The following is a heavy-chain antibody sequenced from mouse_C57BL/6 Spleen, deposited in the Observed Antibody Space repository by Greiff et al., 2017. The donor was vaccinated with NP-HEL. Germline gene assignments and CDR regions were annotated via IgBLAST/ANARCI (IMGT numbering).Heavy chain of an antibody. CDR3: ARQGTSAYFDY. CDR2: LSSGGSYT. V-gene: IGHV5-6*01. CDR1: GFTFSSYG. Sequence: EVKLQESGGDLVKPGGSLKLSCAASGFTFSSYGMSWVRQTPDTRLEWVATLSSGGSYTFYPDSVKGRFTISRDKAKNTLYLQMSSLKSEDTAMYYCARQGTSAYFDYWGQGTTLTVSS. J-gene: IGHJ2*01.